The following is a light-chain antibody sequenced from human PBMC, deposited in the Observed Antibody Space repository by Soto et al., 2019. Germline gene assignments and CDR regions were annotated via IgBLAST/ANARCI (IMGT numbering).Light chain of an antibody. V-gene: IGKV1-39*01. Sequence: DIQMTQSPSSLSASVGDRVTITCRASQSISNYLNWYQQKPGKAPNLLIYAASSLQSGVPSRFSGSGSGTDFTLTISSLQPEDCATYYCQQSISPPLTFGGGTKVEIK. CDR2: AAS. CDR3: QQSISPPLT. CDR1: QSISNY. J-gene: IGKJ4*01.